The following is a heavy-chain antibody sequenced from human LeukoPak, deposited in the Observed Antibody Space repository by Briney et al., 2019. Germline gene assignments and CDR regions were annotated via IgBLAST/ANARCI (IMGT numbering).Heavy chain of an antibody. J-gene: IGHJ5*02. V-gene: IGHV3-73*01. Sequence: GGSLRLSCAASGFTFRGSAMHWVRQASGRGLEWVGRIRNEANSYATTYAASVKGRFTISRDDSKNTAYLQMNSLKNDDTAVYYCTRSPSRDGYFNTWGQGTLVTVSS. D-gene: IGHD5-24*01. CDR3: TRSPSRDGYFNT. CDR1: GFTFRGSA. CDR2: IRNEANSYAT.